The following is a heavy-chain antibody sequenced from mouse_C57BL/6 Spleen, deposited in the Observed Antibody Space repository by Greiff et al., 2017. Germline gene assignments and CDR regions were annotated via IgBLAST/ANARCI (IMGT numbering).Heavy chain of an antibody. J-gene: IGHJ2*01. CDR1: GFSFNTYA. V-gene: IGHV10-1*01. Sequence: GGGLVQPKGSLKLSCAASGFSFNTYAMNWVRQAPGKGLEWVARIRSTSNNYATYYADSVKDRFTISRDDSESMLYLQMNNLKTEDTSMYYCVRGGSGSSNSFDYWGQGTTLTVSS. CDR2: IRSTSNNYAT. CDR3: VRGGSGSSNSFDY. D-gene: IGHD1-1*01.